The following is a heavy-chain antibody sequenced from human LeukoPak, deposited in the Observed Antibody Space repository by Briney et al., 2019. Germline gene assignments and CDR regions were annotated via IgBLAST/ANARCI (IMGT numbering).Heavy chain of an antibody. J-gene: IGHJ4*02. CDR2: IDPSDSYI. V-gene: IGHV5-10-1*01. D-gene: IGHD6-19*01. CDR1: GYNFTNYW. CDR3: ARCRGILVAGTWDLDY. Sequence: GESLKTSCKGSGYNFTNYWITWVRQMPGKGLEWVGRIDPSDSYINYSPSFQGHVTISAAKSISTAYLQWSSLKASDTAMYYCARCRGILVAGTWDLDYWGQGTLVTVSS.